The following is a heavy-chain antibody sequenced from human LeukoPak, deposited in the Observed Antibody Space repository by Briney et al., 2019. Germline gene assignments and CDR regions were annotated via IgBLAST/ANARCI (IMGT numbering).Heavy chain of an antibody. D-gene: IGHD3-22*01. V-gene: IGHV3-23*01. CDR3: AKDSGTTMIAIITH. CDR1: GFTFSSYA. J-gene: IGHJ4*02. CDR2: ISGSGGVT. Sequence: PGGSLRLSCAASGFTFSSYAMSWVRQAPGKGLEWVSAISGSGGVTYYADSVKGRFTISRDNSKNTLFLQLNSLRAEDTAVYYCAKDSGTTMIAIITHWGQGTLVTVSS.